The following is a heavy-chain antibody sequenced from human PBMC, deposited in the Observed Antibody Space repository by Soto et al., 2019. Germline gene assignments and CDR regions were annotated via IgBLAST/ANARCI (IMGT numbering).Heavy chain of an antibody. CDR1: GFTFSSYA. V-gene: IGHV3-30-3*01. D-gene: IGHD6-13*01. CDR2: ISYDGSNK. Sequence: QVQLVESGGGVVQPGRSLRLSCAASGFTFSSYAMHWVRQAPGKGLEWVAVISYDGSNKYYADSVKGRFTISRDNSKNTLYLQMNSLRAEDSAVYYCARDLSRGLLAAAGLYYGMDVWGQGTTVTFSS. J-gene: IGHJ6*02. CDR3: ARDLSRGLLAAAGLYYGMDV.